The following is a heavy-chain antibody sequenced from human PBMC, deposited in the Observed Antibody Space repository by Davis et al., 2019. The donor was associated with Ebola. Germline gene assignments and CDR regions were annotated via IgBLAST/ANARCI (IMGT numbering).Heavy chain of an antibody. J-gene: IGHJ6*03. Sequence: GESLKISCAASGFTFSKAWMSWVRQAPGKGLEWVGRIKSITDGGTTDYAAPVKGRFTISRDDSKNTLYLQMNSLKTEDTAVYYCTTGVHWNDYFGSYYYYLDLWGRGTPVTVSS. CDR3: TTGVHWNDYFGSYYYYLDL. D-gene: IGHD1-1*01. V-gene: IGHV3-15*01. CDR2: IKSITDGGTT. CDR1: GFTFSKAW.